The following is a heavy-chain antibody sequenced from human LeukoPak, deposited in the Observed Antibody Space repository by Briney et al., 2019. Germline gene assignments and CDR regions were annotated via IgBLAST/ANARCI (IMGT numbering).Heavy chain of an antibody. Sequence: GGSLRLSCAASGFTFSNYSMNWVRQAPGKGLEWVSSIGRSGTSMYNADSVKGRFTISRDNAKTSLYLQMNSLRAEDTAVYYCARLISNSDGFDFWGQGTLVTVSS. V-gene: IGHV3-21*01. CDR3: ARLISNSDGFDF. CDR1: GFTFSNYS. D-gene: IGHD2-2*01. J-gene: IGHJ4*02. CDR2: IGRSGTSM.